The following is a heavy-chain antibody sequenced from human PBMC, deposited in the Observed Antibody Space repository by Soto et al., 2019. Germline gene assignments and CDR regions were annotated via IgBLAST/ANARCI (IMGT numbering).Heavy chain of an antibody. J-gene: IGHJ4*02. CDR1: GFTFSSYA. V-gene: IGHV3-30-3*01. CDR2: ISYDGSNK. Sequence: GGSLRLSCAASGFTFSSYAMHWVRQAPGKGLEWVAVISYDGSNKYYADSVKGRFTISRDNSKNTLYLQMNSLRAEDTAVYYCARGLNYYDSSGYYDEIDYWGQGTLVTVSS. CDR3: ARGLNYYDSSGYYDEIDY. D-gene: IGHD3-22*01.